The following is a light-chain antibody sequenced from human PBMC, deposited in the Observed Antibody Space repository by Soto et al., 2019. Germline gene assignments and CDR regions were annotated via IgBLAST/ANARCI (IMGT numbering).Light chain of an antibody. CDR3: ETWDDSLNGRV. V-gene: IGLV1-36*01. Sequence: QSVLTQPPSVSEGPRQRVTISCSGSSSNIGKYAVNWYQQLPGKAPKVLIYYNDLLPSGVSDRFSGSKSGTSASLAISGLQSGDEADYYCETWDDSLNGRVLGGGTKLTVL. CDR1: SSNIGKYA. J-gene: IGLJ3*02. CDR2: YND.